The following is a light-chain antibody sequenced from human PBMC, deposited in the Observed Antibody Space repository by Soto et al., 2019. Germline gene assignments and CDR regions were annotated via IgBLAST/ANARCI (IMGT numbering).Light chain of an antibody. J-gene: IGLJ2*01. V-gene: IGLV1-47*01. CDR2: RNN. CDR3: AAWDDSLSGVV. Sequence: QSVLTQPPSASGTPGQRVTISCSGSTSNIGSNYVYWYQQLPGTAPKLLIYRNNQWPSGVPDRFSGSTSATSASLAISGLRSEDEADYYCAAWDDSLSGVVFGGGTKLTVL. CDR1: TSNIGSNY.